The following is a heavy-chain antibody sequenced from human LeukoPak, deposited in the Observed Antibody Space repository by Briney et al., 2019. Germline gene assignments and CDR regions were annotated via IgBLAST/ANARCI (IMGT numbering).Heavy chain of an antibody. V-gene: IGHV3-9*01. D-gene: IGHD6-19*01. J-gene: IGHJ4*02. CDR3: AKDTFTGYSSGWYYFDY. Sequence: GRSLRLSCAASGFTFDDYAMHWVRQVPGKGLEWVSGISWKSDTIGYADSVKGRFTISRDNARNSLYLQMNSLREEDTAVYYCAKDTFTGYSSGWYYFDYWGQGTLVTVSS. CDR1: GFTFDDYA. CDR2: ISWKSDTI.